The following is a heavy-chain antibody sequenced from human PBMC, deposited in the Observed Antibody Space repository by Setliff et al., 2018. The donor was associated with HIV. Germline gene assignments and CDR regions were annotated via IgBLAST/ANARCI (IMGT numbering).Heavy chain of an antibody. D-gene: IGHD3-22*01. CDR3: AKDRTVVVITIFDY. CDR2: ISGSGGST. CDR1: GFTFSSYA. V-gene: IGHV3-23*01. Sequence: GGSLRLSCAAFGFTFSSYAMSWVRQAPGKGLEWVSAISGSGGSTYYADSVKGRFTISRDNSKNTLYLQMNSLRAEDTAVYYCAKDRTVVVITIFDYWGQGTLVTVSS. J-gene: IGHJ4*02.